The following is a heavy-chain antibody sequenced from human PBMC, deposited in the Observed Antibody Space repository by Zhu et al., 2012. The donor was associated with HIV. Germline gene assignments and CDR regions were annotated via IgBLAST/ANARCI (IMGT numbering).Heavy chain of an antibody. V-gene: IGHV4-39*01. Sequence: QVQLQESGPGLVKPSETLSLTCTVSGGSINSNSYYWGWIRQPPGKGLEWIGSIYYSGSTYYNPSLKSRVTISVDASKNQFSLKLSSVTAADTAVYYCARQEPSDIVVVPAWGQGPWSPSPX. CDR1: GGSINSNSYY. J-gene: IGHJ1*01. D-gene: IGHD2-2*01. CDR2: IYYSGST. CDR3: ARQEPSDIVVVPA.